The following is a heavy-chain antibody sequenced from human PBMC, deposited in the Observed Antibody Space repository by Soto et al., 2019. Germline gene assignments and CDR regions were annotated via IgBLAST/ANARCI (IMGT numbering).Heavy chain of an antibody. V-gene: IGHV3-30*18. CDR3: AKDWGSSGWYNWFDP. D-gene: IGHD6-13*01. J-gene: IGHJ5*02. CDR2: ISQDGGAT. Sequence: QVQLVESGGGVVQSGRSLRLSCAASGFTFSTSGMHWIRQAPGKGLEWVAMISQDGGATYYVDSVKGRFIISRDNDKNTLHLQMDSLRPEDTATYYCAKDWGSSGWYNWFDPWGQGTLVTVSS. CDR1: GFTFSTSG.